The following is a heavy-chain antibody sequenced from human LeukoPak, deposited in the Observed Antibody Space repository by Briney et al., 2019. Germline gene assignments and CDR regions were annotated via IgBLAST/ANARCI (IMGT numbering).Heavy chain of an antibody. J-gene: IGHJ3*02. CDR1: GGTFSSYA. V-gene: IGHV1-69*05. Sequence: ASVKVSCKASGGTFSSYAISWVRQAPGQGLEWMGRIIPIFGTANYAQKFQGRVTITTGESTSTAYMELSSLRSEDTAVYYCARDWDDFPERHAFDIWGQGTMVTVSS. D-gene: IGHD3-3*01. CDR3: ARDWDDFPERHAFDI. CDR2: IIPIFGTA.